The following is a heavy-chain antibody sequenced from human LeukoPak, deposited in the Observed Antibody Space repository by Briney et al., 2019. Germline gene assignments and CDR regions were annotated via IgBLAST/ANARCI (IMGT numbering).Heavy chain of an antibody. CDR3: ARSYCSGGSCYLDY. D-gene: IGHD2-15*01. J-gene: IGHJ4*02. CDR2: ISSSSSTI. V-gene: IGHV3-48*01. CDR1: GFTFSSYA. Sequence: PGGSLRLSCAASGFTFSSYAMSWVRQAPGKGLEWVSYISSSSSTIYYADSVKGRFTISRDNAKNSLYLQMNSLRAEDTAVYYCARSYCSGGSCYLDYWGQGTLVTVSS.